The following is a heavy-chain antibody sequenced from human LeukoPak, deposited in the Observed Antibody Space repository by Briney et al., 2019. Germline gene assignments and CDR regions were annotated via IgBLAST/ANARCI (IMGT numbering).Heavy chain of an antibody. D-gene: IGHD2-2*01. CDR3: ARFRRNNGVGTRGVVVPAATKNWFDP. J-gene: IGHJ5*02. CDR1: VCIFRSYD. CDR2: MNPYRGNT. V-gene: IGHV1-8*03. Sequence: ASVKVSCKASVCIFRSYDMYWLRQAAGQGVEGMGWMNPYRGNTVYAQKFQGRVTITRNTSISTAYMELSSLRSEDTAVYYCARFRRNNGVGTRGVVVPAATKNWFDPWGQGTLVTVSS.